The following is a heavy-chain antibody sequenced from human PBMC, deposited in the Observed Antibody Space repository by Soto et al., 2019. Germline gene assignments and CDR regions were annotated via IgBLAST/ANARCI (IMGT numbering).Heavy chain of an antibody. D-gene: IGHD1-26*01. J-gene: IGHJ4*02. CDR2: IYWDDDK. CDR1: GFSLSTSGVG. CDR3: AHRRSGKWDFDY. Sequence: QITLKESGPTLVKPTQTLTLTCTFSGFSLSTSGVGVGWIRQPPGKALQWLALIYWDDDKRYSPSLKSRLTITKDTSKNQVVLTMTNMDPVDTATYYWAHRRSGKWDFDYWGQGTLVTVSS. V-gene: IGHV2-5*02.